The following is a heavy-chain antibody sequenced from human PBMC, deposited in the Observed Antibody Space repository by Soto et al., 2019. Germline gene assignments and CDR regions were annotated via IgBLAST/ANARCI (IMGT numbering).Heavy chain of an antibody. CDR1: GFTFGGSA. Sequence: EGQLVESGGGLVQPGGSLKLSCAASGFTFGGSAMHWVRQASGKGLEWVGHIRSKTNSYATAYAESVKGRFTISRDDSVNKAYLQMNSLTTEDTAVYFCTRQTDAVQWLVVPTDYNFDYWGQGTLVTVSS. D-gene: IGHD6-19*01. CDR2: IRSKTNSYAT. V-gene: IGHV3-73*02. J-gene: IGHJ4*02. CDR3: TRQTDAVQWLVVPTDYNFDY.